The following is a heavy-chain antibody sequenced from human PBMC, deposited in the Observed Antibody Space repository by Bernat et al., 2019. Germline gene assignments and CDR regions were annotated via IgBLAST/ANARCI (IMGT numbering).Heavy chain of an antibody. D-gene: IGHD5-12*01. CDR1: GFTFSDYY. Sequence: QVQLVESGGGLVKPGGSLRLSCAASGFTFSDYYMSWIRQAPGKGLEWVSYISSSSSYTNYADSVKGRFTISRDNAKNSLYLQMNSLRAEDTAVYYCARERVGYSGYDAPYYYYMDVWGKGTTVTVSS. CDR3: ARERVGYSGYDAPYYYYMDV. V-gene: IGHV3-11*05. CDR2: ISSSSSYT. J-gene: IGHJ6*03.